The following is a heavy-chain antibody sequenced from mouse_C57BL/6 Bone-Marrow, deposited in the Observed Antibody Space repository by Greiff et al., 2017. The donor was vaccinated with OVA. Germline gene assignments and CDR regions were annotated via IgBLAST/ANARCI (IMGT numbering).Heavy chain of an antibody. CDR1: GYTFTSYG. CDR2: IYPRSGNT. Sequence: VQLQQSGAELARPGASVKLSCKASGYTFTSYGISWVKQRTGQGLEWIGEIYPRSGNTYYNEKFTGKATLTADKSSSTAYMELRSLTSEDSAVYFCARSIYDGYYWYFDVGGTGTTVTVSS. J-gene: IGHJ1*03. CDR3: ARSIYDGYYWYFDV. V-gene: IGHV1-81*01. D-gene: IGHD2-3*01.